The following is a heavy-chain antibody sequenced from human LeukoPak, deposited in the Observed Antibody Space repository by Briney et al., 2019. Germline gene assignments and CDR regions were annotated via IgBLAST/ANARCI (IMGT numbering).Heavy chain of an antibody. V-gene: IGHV3-48*03. CDR2: ISSSGSTI. CDR3: ASVQGREYYYDSSGYYYVPKYFQH. D-gene: IGHD3-22*01. Sequence: PGGSLRLSCAASGFTFSSYEMNWVRQAPGKGLEWVSYISSSGSTIYYADSVKGRFTISGDNAKNSLYLQMNSLRAEDTAVYYCASVQGREYYYDSSGYYYVPKYFQHWGQGTLVTVSS. CDR1: GFTFSSYE. J-gene: IGHJ1*01.